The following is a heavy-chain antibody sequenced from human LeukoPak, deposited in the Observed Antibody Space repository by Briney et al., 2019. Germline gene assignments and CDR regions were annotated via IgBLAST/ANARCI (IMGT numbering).Heavy chain of an antibody. Sequence: AGGSLRLSCVASGFTFKRYGMHWVRQAPGKGLEWVAIIWYDGSNKYYADFVKGRFTTSRDNSKNTLYLQMNSLRADDTAVYYCARVSGYSGTWYVDYWGQGTLVTVSS. CDR2: IWYDGSNK. V-gene: IGHV3-33*01. J-gene: IGHJ4*02. D-gene: IGHD6-13*01. CDR3: ARVSGYSGTWYVDY. CDR1: GFTFKRYG.